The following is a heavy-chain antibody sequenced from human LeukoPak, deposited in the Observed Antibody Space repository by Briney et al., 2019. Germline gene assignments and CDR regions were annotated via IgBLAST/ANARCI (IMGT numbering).Heavy chain of an antibody. CDR1: GGSISSSSDY. D-gene: IGHD6-13*01. CDR2: IYYSGST. V-gene: IGHV4-39*07. J-gene: IGHJ5*02. CDR3: ARTRFSSSWYGEFDP. Sequence: SETLSLTCTVSGGSISSSSDYWGWIRQPPGKGLEWIGSIYYSGSTYYNPSLKSRVTISVDTSKNQFSLKLSSVTAADTAVYYCARTRFSSSWYGEFDPWGQGTLVTVSS.